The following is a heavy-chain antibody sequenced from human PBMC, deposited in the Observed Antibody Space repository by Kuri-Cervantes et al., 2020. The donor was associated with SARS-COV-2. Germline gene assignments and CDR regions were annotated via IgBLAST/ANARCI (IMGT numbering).Heavy chain of an antibody. V-gene: IGHV3-23*01. CDR1: GFTFGDYA. D-gene: IGHD3-10*01. J-gene: IGHJ3*02. Sequence: GESLKISCTASGFTFGDYAMSWVRQAPGKGLEWVSAISGSGGSTYYADSVKGRFTISRDNSKNTLYLQMNSLRAEDTAVYYCAKVQGNGENAFDIWGQGTMVTVSS. CDR3: AKVQGNGENAFDI. CDR2: ISGSGGST.